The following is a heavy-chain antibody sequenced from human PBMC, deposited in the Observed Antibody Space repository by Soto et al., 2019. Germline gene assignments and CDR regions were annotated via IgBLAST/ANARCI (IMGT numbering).Heavy chain of an antibody. Sequence: QLQLQESGPGLVKPSETLSLTCTVSGGSISSSSYYWGWIRQPPGKGLEWIGSIYYSGSTYYNPSLKRRVTISVDTSKNQFSLKLSSVTAADTAVYYCARSVSIGIKIWSSSSVLGYFDYWGQGTLVTVSS. D-gene: IGHD6-6*01. CDR2: IYYSGST. V-gene: IGHV4-39*01. CDR3: ARSVSIGIKIWSSSSVLGYFDY. J-gene: IGHJ4*02. CDR1: GGSISSSSYY.